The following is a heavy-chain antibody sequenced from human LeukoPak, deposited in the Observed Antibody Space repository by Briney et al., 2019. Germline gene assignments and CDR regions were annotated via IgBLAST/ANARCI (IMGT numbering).Heavy chain of an antibody. CDR3: ARVYSSGWVDYYYGMDV. CDR2: ISSSGSTI. J-gene: IGHJ6*02. V-gene: IGHV3-48*03. D-gene: IGHD6-19*01. CDR1: GFTFSSYE. Sequence: GGSLRLSCAASGFTFSSYEMNWVRQAPGKGLEWVSYISSSGSTIYYADSVKGRFTISRDNAKNSLYLQMNSLRAEDTAVYYCARVYSSGWVDYYYGMDVWGQGTTVTVSS.